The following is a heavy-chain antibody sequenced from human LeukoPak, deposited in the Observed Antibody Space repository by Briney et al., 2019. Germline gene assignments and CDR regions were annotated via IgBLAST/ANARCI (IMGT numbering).Heavy chain of an antibody. V-gene: IGHV3-30*04. D-gene: IGHD3-22*01. CDR2: ISYDGSNK. CDR1: RFTFSSFA. Sequence: GGSLRLSCAASRFTFSSFAMHWVRQAPGKWLEWVALISYDGSNKYYADSVKGRFTISRDNSKNTLYLQMNSLRVEDTAVYYCAKSWNYYDSSGDDALDIWGQGTMVTVSS. J-gene: IGHJ3*02. CDR3: AKSWNYYDSSGDDALDI.